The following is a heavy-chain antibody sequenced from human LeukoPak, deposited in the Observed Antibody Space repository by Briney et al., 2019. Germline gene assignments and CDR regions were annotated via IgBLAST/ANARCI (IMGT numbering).Heavy chain of an antibody. V-gene: IGHV3-23*01. J-gene: IGHJ4*02. Sequence: GGSLRLSCAASGFTFSDYYMSWIRQAPGKGLEWVSAISGSAGSTYYADSVKGRFTISRDNSKSTLFLQMNSLRAEDTAVYYCAKDTKSTYYDSSGYADYWGQGTLVTVSS. CDR1: GFTFSDYY. CDR2: ISGSAGST. CDR3: AKDTKSTYYDSSGYADY. D-gene: IGHD3-22*01.